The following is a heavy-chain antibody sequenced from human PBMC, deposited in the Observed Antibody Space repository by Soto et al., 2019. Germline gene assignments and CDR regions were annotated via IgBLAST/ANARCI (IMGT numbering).Heavy chain of an antibody. CDR1: GFTFSS. J-gene: IGHJ6*02. D-gene: IGHD6-19*01. CDR2: ISYDGNNK. V-gene: IGHV3-30*18. Sequence: QVQLVESGGGVVQPGRSLRLSCAASGFTFSSMHWVRQAPGKGLEWVAIISYDGNNKYYLDSVKVRFTISRDNSKNTLYLQMNSLRAEDTAVYYCTKDGVAGYGMDVWGQGTTVTVSS. CDR3: TKDGVAGYGMDV.